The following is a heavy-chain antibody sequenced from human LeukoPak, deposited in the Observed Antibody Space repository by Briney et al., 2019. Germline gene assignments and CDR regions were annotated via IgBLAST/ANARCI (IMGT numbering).Heavy chain of an antibody. V-gene: IGHV1-8*03. Sequence: SVKVSCKASGYTFTSYDINWVRQATGQGLEWMGWMNPNSGNTGYAQKFQGRVTITRNTSISTAYMELSSLRSEDTAVYYCARDNDSRDPPHFDYWGQGTLVTVSS. CDR3: ARDNDSRDPPHFDY. CDR1: GYTFTSYD. D-gene: IGHD3-16*01. CDR2: MNPNSGNT. J-gene: IGHJ4*02.